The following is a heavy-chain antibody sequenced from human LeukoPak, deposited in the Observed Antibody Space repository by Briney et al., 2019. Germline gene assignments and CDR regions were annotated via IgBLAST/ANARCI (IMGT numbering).Heavy chain of an antibody. CDR2: INPNSGGT. CDR1: GYTFTGYY. D-gene: IGHD3-10*01. Sequence: GASVKVSCKASGYTFTGYYMHWVRQAPGQGLEWMGWINPNSGGTNYAQKFQGRVAMTRDTSISTAYMELSRLRSDDTAVYHCATSPKAEGFGSGSYIDYWGQGTLVTVSS. CDR3: ATSPKAEGFGSGSYIDY. V-gene: IGHV1-2*02. J-gene: IGHJ4*02.